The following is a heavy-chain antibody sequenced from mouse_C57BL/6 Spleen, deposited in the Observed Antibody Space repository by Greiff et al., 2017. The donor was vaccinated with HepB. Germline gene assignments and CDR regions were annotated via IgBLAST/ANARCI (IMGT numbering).Heavy chain of an antibody. CDR3: AREGDYGSSLYAMDY. J-gene: IGHJ4*01. Sequence: EVKLMESGGDLVKPGGSLKLSCAASGFTFSSYGMSWVRQTPDKRLEWVATISSGGSYTYYPDSVKGRFTISRDNAKNTLYLQMSSLKSEDTAMYYCAREGDYGSSLYAMDYWGQGTSVTVSS. CDR2: ISSGGSYT. V-gene: IGHV5-6*01. CDR1: GFTFSSYG. D-gene: IGHD1-1*01.